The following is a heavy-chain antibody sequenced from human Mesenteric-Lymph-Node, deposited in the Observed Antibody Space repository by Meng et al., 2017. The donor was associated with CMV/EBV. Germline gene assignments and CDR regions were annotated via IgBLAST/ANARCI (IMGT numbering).Heavy chain of an antibody. CDR1: GFTFSTYW. CDR3: ARERTQRRGYRGYESRAFDI. J-gene: IGHJ3*02. V-gene: IGHV3-48*04. D-gene: IGHD5-12*01. Sequence: GGSLRLSCAASGFTFSTYWMTWVRQAPGKGLVWVSYISSSGRIIYNADSVKGRFTISRDNAKHSLYLRMNSLRAEDSAVYYCARERTQRRGYRGYESRAFDIWGQGTMVTVSS. CDR2: ISSSGRII.